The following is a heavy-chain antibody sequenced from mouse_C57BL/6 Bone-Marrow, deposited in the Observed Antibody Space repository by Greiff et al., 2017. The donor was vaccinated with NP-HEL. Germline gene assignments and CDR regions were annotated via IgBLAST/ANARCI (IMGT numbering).Heavy chain of an antibody. CDR2: IRLKSDNYAT. CDR1: GFTFSNYW. Sequence: EVKVVESGGGLVQPGGSMKLSCVASGFTFSNYWMNWVRQSPEKGLEWVAQIRLKSDNYATHYAESVKGRFTISRDDSKSSVYLQMNNLRAEDTGIYYCTDLLLLFDYWGQGTTLTVSS. V-gene: IGHV6-3*01. CDR3: TDLLLLFDY. J-gene: IGHJ2*01. D-gene: IGHD1-1*01.